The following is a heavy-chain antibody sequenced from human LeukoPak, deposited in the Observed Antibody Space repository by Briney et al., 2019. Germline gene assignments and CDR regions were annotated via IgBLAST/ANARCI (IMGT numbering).Heavy chain of an antibody. CDR2: TYHSGRT. CDR1: GGSISSSSYY. D-gene: IGHD3-10*01. V-gene: IGHV4-39*02. CDR3: ARDRPDYYASGSYGPNYFDS. Sequence: PSETLSLTCTVSGGSISSSSYYWGWIRQPPGKGLQWIATTYHSGRTYYNPSFTSRVTISVDTSKNQFSLKLTSVTAADSAVYYCARDRPDYYASGSYGPNYFDSWGQGTLVTVSS. J-gene: IGHJ4*02.